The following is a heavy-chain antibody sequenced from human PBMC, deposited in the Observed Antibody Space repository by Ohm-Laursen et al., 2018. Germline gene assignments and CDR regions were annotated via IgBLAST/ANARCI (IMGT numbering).Heavy chain of an antibody. J-gene: IGHJ6*02. CDR1: GFTFSSYA. Sequence: SLRLSCAASGFTFSSYAMSWVRQAPGKGLEWVSTISDSGGSTYYADSVKGRFTISRDNSKNTLYLQMNSLRAEDTAVYYCAKDGMRQSYYGMDVWGQGTTVTVSS. CDR2: ISDSGGST. V-gene: IGHV3-23*01. CDR3: AKDGMRQSYYGMDV. D-gene: IGHD2-8*01.